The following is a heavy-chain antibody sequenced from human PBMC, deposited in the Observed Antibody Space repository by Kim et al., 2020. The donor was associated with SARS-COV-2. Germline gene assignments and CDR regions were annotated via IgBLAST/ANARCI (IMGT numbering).Heavy chain of an antibody. J-gene: IGHJ3*02. CDR3: AKTRGGNYNDAFDI. Sequence: GGSLRLSCAASGFTFSSYAMHWVRQAPGKGLEWVAVISYDGSNKYYSDSVKGRFTISRDNSKNTLYLQMNSLRAEDTAVYYCAKTRGGNYNDAFDIWGQG. V-gene: IGHV3-30-3*01. CDR2: ISYDGSNK. D-gene: IGHD4-4*01. CDR1: GFTFSSYA.